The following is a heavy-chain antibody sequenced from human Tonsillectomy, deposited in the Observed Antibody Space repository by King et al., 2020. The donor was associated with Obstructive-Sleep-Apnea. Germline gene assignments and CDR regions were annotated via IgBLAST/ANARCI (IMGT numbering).Heavy chain of an antibody. CDR1: GFTFSDYY. Sequence: VQLVESGGGLVKPGGSLRLSCAASGFTFSDYYMTWIRQAPGKGLECISYISTSSSTIYYADSVKGRFTISRDDAKNSPYLQMNNLRVEDTAVYYCTKGSGSLLYYYYGMDVWGQGTTVTVSS. J-gene: IGHJ6*02. V-gene: IGHV3-11*01. CDR3: TKGSGSLLYYYYGMDV. D-gene: IGHD3-10*01. CDR2: ISTSSSTI.